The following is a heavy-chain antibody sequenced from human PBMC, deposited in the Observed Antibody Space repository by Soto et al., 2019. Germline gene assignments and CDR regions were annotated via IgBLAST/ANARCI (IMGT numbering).Heavy chain of an antibody. J-gene: IGHJ3*02. D-gene: IGHD2-15*01. Sequence: SETLSLTCAVYGGSFSGYYWSWIRQPPGKGLEWIGEINHSGSTNYNPSLKSRVTISVDTSKNQFSLKLSSVTAADTAVYYCARVGYFGYCSGGSCSDDAFDIWGQGTMVTGSS. CDR3: ARVGYFGYCSGGSCSDDAFDI. CDR1: GGSFSGYY. V-gene: IGHV4-34*01. CDR2: INHSGST.